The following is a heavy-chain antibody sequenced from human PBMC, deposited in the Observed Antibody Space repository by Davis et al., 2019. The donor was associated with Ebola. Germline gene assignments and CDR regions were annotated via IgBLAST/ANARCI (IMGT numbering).Heavy chain of an antibody. Sequence: SETLSLTCTVSGGSVSSGSYYWSWIRQPPGQGLEWIGYIYYSGSTNYNPSLKSRVTISVDTSKNQFSLKLSSVTAADTAVYYCARGSTVTTGYYYYGMDVWGQGTTVTVSS. CDR2: IYYSGST. J-gene: IGHJ6*02. D-gene: IGHD4-17*01. CDR3: ARGSTVTTGYYYYGMDV. V-gene: IGHV4-61*01. CDR1: GGSVSSGSYY.